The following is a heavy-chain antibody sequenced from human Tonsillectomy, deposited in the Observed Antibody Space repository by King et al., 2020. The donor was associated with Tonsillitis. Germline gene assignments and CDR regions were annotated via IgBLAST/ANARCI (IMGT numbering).Heavy chain of an antibody. CDR1: GFTFSSYS. D-gene: IGHD1/OR15-1a*01. V-gene: IGHV3-48*01. Sequence: VQLVESGGGLVQPGGSLRLSCAASGFTFSSYSMNWVRQAPGKGLEWVSYISSSSSTIYYADSVKGRFTISRDNAKNSLYLQMNSLRAEDTAVYYWAGEHDNWNNGDYYYYMDVWGKGTTVTVSS. CDR3: AGEHDNWNNGDYYYYMDV. CDR2: ISSSSSTI. J-gene: IGHJ6*03.